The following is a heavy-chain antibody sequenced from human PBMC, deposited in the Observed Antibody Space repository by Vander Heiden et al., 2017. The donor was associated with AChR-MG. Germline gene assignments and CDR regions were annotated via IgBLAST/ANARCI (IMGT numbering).Heavy chain of an antibody. D-gene: IGHD1-26*01. CDR1: GGPLGSYA. J-gene: IGHJ6*02. CDR2: IIPVFGTV. CDR3: ATGGSWDGYYGMDV. Sequence: QVQLVQSGAEVKKPGSSVTVSCKAPGGPLGSYAISWRRQAPGQGLEWMGGIIPVFGTVDYEQKFQGRVTIIADESTSTAYMELSSLRSEDTAVYYCATGGSWDGYYGMDVWGQGTTVTVS. V-gene: IGHV1-69*01.